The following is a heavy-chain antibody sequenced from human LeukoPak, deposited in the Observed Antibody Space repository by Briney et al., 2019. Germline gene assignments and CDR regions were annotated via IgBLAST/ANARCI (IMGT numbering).Heavy chain of an antibody. V-gene: IGHV4-59*08. CDR1: GASITSYS. CDR3: ARWDDSAWAFGT. J-gene: IGHJ5*02. Sequence: ASETLSLTCIVSGASITSYSWNWLRQSPGKGLEWIGYFSLGGSGTTSYTSSLKSRVTISRDTSKNQLSLKLTSVTAADTAVYYCARWDDSAWAFGTWGPGTLVTVSS. D-gene: IGHD6-19*01. CDR2: FSLGGSGTT.